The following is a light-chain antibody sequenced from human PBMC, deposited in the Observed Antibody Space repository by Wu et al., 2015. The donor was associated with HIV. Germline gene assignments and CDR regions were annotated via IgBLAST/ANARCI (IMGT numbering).Light chain of an antibody. V-gene: IGKV3-11*01. CDR3: QQRSNWPWT. Sequence: EIVLTQSPVTLSLSPGERATLSCRASQSINSHLAWFQQKPGQAPGLLIYGSSNRATGIPARFSGSGSGTDFILTINSLEPEDFAVYYCQQRSNWPWTFGQGTKVEIK. CDR2: GSS. J-gene: IGKJ1*01. CDR1: QSINSH.